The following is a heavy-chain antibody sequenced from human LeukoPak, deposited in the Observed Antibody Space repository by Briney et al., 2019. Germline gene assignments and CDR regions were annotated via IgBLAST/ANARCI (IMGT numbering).Heavy chain of an antibody. Sequence: GGSLRLSCAASGFTFSSYAMSWVRQAPGKGLEWVSAISGSGGSTYYADSMKGRFTISRDNSKNTLYLQMNSLRAEDTAVYYCAKDPDYYGSGSEFDYWGQGTLVTVSS. CDR1: GFTFSSYA. V-gene: IGHV3-23*01. J-gene: IGHJ4*02. CDR3: AKDPDYYGSGSEFDY. CDR2: ISGSGGST. D-gene: IGHD3-10*01.